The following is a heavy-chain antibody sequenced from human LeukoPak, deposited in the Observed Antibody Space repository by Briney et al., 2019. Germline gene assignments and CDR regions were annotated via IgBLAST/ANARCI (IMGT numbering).Heavy chain of an antibody. CDR1: GGSLSSGSYY. J-gene: IGHJ4*02. D-gene: IGHD4-17*01. CDR3: ARHFAYGQNYFDY. V-gene: IGHV4-61*02. CDR2: IYTSGST. Sequence: SETLSLTCTVSGGSLSSGSYYWSWIRQPAGKGLEWIGRIYTSGSTNYNPSLKSRVTISVDTSKNQFSLKLSSVTAADTAVYYCARHFAYGQNYFDYWGQGTLVTVSS.